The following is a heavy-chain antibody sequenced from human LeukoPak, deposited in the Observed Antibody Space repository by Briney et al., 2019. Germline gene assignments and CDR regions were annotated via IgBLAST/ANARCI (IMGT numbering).Heavy chain of an antibody. D-gene: IGHD2-2*01. Sequence: ASVKVSCKASGYTFTSYYMHWVRQAPGQGPEWMGIINPSGGSTSYAQKFQGRVTMTRDTSTSTVYMELSSLRSEDTAVYYCARDGKDIVVVPAGFQGDYWGQGTLVTVSS. CDR1: GYTFTSYY. V-gene: IGHV1-46*01. J-gene: IGHJ4*02. CDR2: INPSGGST. CDR3: ARDGKDIVVVPAGFQGDY.